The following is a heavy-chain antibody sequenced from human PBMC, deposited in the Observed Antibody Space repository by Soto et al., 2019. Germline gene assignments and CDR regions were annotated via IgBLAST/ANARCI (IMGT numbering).Heavy chain of an antibody. CDR3: ARDLSLWSGYYSGWFDP. CDR2: ISAYNGNT. J-gene: IGHJ5*02. CDR1: GYTFTSYG. V-gene: IGHV1-18*01. D-gene: IGHD3-3*01. Sequence: ASVKVSCKASGYTFTSYGISWVRQAPGQGLEWMGWISAYNGNTNYAQKLQGRVTMTTDTSTSTAYMELRSLRSDDTAVYYCARDLSLWSGYYSGWFDPWGQGTLVTVS.